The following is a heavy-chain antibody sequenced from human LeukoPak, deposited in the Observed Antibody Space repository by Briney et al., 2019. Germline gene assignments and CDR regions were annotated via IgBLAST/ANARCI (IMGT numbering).Heavy chain of an antibody. J-gene: IGHJ6*03. CDR2: INPNSGGT. V-gene: IGHV1-2*02. CDR1: GYTFTGYY. Sequence: GASVKVSCKASGYTFTGYYMHWVRQAPGQGLEWMGWINPNSGGTNYAQKFQGRVTMTRDTSISTAYMELSRLRSDDTAVYYCARDPSTAMGDYYYYYYMDVWGKGTTVTVSS. D-gene: IGHD5-18*01. CDR3: ARDPSTAMGDYYYYYYMDV.